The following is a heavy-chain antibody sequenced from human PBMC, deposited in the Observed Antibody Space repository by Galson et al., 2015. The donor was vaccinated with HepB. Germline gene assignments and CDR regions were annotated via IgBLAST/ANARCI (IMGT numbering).Heavy chain of an antibody. CDR3: AKGLLDLNIRGYFDYGRESFHH. D-gene: IGHD3-22*01. CDR1: GYMFTSYG. Sequence: SVRVSCKASGYMFTSYGIHWVRQAPGQGLEWMGWISGYNLATTYPQNFQGRVTIAIDTSTNTAYMELRSLTSDDTAVYYCAKGLLDLNIRGYFDYGRESFHHWGQGILVIVSS. CDR2: ISGYNLAT. V-gene: IGHV1-18*01. J-gene: IGHJ1*01.